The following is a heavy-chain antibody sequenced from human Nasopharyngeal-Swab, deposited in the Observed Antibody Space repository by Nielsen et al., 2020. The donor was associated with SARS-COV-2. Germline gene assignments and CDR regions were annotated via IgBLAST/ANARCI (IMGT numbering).Heavy chain of an antibody. CDR1: GGSISSSSYY. CDR3: ARQGPDDSSGYYYYYYGMDA. D-gene: IGHD3-22*01. V-gene: IGHV4-39*01. CDR2: IYYSGST. Sequence: SETLSLTCTVSGGSISSSSYYWGWIRQPPGKGLEWIGSIYYSGSTYYNPSLKSRVTISVDTSKNQFSLKLSSVTAADTAVYYCARQGPDDSSGYYYYYYGMDAWGQGTTVTVSS. J-gene: IGHJ6*02.